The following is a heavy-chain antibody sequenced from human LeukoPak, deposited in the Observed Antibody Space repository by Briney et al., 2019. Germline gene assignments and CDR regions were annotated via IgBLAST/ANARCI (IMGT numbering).Heavy chain of an antibody. CDR1: GYTFTGYY. D-gene: IGHD3-10*01. V-gene: IGHV1-2*02. Sequence: ASVKVSCKASGYTFTGYYMHWVRQAPGQGLEWMGWINPNSGGTNFAQKFQGRVTMTRDTSISTAYMELSRLRSDDTAVYYCARDFVLLWFGESNFFDYWGQGTLVTVSS. CDR2: INPNSGGT. CDR3: ARDFVLLWFGESNFFDY. J-gene: IGHJ4*02.